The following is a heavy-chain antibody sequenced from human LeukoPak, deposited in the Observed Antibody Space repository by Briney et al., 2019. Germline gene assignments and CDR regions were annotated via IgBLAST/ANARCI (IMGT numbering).Heavy chain of an antibody. CDR2: ISYDGSNK. CDR3: AKDLADIVVVPAAIPSYYYYGMDV. V-gene: IGHV3-30*18. D-gene: IGHD2-2*02. J-gene: IGHJ6*02. Sequence: GGSLRLSCAASGFTFSSYSMHWVRQAPGKGLEWVAVISYDGSNKYYADSVKGRFTISRDNSKNTLYLQMNSLRAEDTAVYYCAKDLADIVVVPAAIPSYYYYGMDVWGQGTTVTVSS. CDR1: GFTFSSYS.